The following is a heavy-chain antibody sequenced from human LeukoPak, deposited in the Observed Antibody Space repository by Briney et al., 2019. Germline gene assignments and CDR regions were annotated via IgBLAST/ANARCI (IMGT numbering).Heavy chain of an antibody. CDR1: GGSIGNSYF. CDR2: IYYSGST. V-gene: IGHV4-39*01. J-gene: IGHJ4*02. Sequence: SQTLSLTCTVSGGSIGNSYFWGWIRQPPGKGLEWIGSIYYSGSTDYNPSLKSRVTISVDTSKNQLSLKLSSVTAADTAVYYCARHDIGGRAGVLLWGQGTLVTVSS. D-gene: IGHD3-10*01. CDR3: ARHDIGGRAGVLL.